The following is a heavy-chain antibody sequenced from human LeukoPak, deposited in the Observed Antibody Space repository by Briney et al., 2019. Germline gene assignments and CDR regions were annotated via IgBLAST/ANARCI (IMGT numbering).Heavy chain of an antibody. J-gene: IGHJ4*02. CDR1: GFTFNSYG. Sequence: PGGSLRLSCAASGFTFNSYGMHWVRQAPGKGLEWVSVISYDGSNKYYADSVKGRFTISRDNSKNTVNLQMNSLRAEDTAVYYCAKDYEAYCGGDCYSFFDYWGQGALAPVSS. CDR2: ISYDGSNK. V-gene: IGHV3-30*18. CDR3: AKDYEAYCGGDCYSFFDY. D-gene: IGHD2-21*02.